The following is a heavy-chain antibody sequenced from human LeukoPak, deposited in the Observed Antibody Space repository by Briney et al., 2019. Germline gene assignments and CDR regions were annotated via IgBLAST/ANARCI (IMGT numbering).Heavy chain of an antibody. CDR2: IYYSGST. D-gene: IGHD3-3*01. J-gene: IGHJ4*02. Sequence: SETLSLTCTVSGGSISSYYWSWIRQPPGKGLEWIGYIYYSGSTNYNPSLKSRVTISVDTSKNQFSLKLSSVTAADTAVYYCARFSYDFWSGYPEAYYFDYWGQGTLVTVSS. V-gene: IGHV4-59*08. CDR3: ARFSYDFWSGYPEAYYFDY. CDR1: GGSISSYY.